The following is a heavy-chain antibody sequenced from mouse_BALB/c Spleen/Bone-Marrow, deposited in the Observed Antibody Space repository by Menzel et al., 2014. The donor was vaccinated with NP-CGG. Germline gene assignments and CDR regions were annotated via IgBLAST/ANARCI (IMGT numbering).Heavy chain of an antibody. J-gene: IGHJ3*01. CDR1: GYTFSDYN. CDR3: ARGWLLSWFAY. CDR2: IYPYNGGT. V-gene: IGHV1S29*02. Sequence: DVQLVESGPELVKPGASVKISCKASGYTFSDYNMHWVKQSHGKSLEWIGNIYPYNGGTGYNQKFKRKATSTVDNSSSTAYMELRSLTSEDSAVYHCARGWLLSWFAYWGQGTLVTVSA. D-gene: IGHD2-3*01.